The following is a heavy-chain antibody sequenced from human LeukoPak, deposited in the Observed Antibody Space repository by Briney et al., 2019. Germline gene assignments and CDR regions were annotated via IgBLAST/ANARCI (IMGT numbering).Heavy chain of an antibody. CDR3: SRDTADDAFDI. CDR2: INSDGSTT. CDR1: GFTFSSYW. Sequence: PGGSLRLSCAASGFTFSSYWMHWVRQAPGKGLVWVSRINSDGSTTSYADSVKGRFTISRDNAKNTLYLQMNSLRAEDTAVYYCSRDTADDAFDIWGQGTVVTVSS. J-gene: IGHJ3*02. V-gene: IGHV3-74*01.